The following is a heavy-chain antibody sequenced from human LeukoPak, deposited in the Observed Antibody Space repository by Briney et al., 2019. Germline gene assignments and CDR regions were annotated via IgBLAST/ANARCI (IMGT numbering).Heavy chain of an antibody. CDR2: VYHSGSI. CDR3: AREIYYDSSAYDY. Sequence: SETLSLTCTVSGDSLVSGHYWGWIRQPPGQGLEWVGSVYHSGSIYYNPSLKSRVIMSVDTSKNQFSLKLSSLTAADTAIYYCAREIYYDSSAYDYWGQETLVTVSS. V-gene: IGHV4-38-2*02. J-gene: IGHJ4*02. D-gene: IGHD3-22*01. CDR1: GDSLVSGHY.